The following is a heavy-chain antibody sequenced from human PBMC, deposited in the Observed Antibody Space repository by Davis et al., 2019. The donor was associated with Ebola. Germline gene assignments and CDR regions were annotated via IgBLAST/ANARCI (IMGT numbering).Heavy chain of an antibody. Sequence: GESLKISCAASGFTFSSYGMHWVRQAPGKGLEWVSVIWYDGSNKYYADSVKGRFTISRDNSKNTLYLQMNSLRAEDTAVYYCARADSSSWGNWFDPWGQGTLVTVSS. CDR3: ARADSSSWGNWFDP. V-gene: IGHV3-33*01. CDR1: GFTFSSYG. D-gene: IGHD6-13*01. J-gene: IGHJ5*02. CDR2: IWYDGSNK.